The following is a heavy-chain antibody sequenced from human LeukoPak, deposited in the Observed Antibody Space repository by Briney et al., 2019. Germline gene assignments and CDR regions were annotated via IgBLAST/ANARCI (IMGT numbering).Heavy chain of an antibody. Sequence: SVKVSCKASGGTFSSYAISWVRQAPGQGLEWMGGIIPIFGTANYAQKFQDRVTITADESTSTAYMELSSLRSEDTAVYYCARDPCGGDCYHAFDIWGQGTMVTVSS. CDR3: ARDPCGGDCYHAFDI. CDR2: IIPIFGTA. V-gene: IGHV1-69*01. CDR1: GGTFSSYA. J-gene: IGHJ3*02. D-gene: IGHD2-21*02.